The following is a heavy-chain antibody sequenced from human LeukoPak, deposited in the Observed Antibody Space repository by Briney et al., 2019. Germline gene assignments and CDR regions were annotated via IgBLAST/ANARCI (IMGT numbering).Heavy chain of an antibody. CDR2: ISSSGSTI. D-gene: IGHD6-13*01. Sequence: GGSLRLSCAASGFTFSSYSMNWVRQAPGKGLEWVSYISSSGSTIYYADSVKGRFTISRDNAKNSLYLQMNSLRAEDTAVYYCAGTPIAALDMGYWGQGTLVTVSS. V-gene: IGHV3-48*04. CDR3: AGTPIAALDMGY. CDR1: GFTFSSYS. J-gene: IGHJ4*02.